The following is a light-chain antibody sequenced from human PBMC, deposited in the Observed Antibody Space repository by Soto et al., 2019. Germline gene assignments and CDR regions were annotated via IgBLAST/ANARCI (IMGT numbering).Light chain of an antibody. J-gene: IGKJ2*01. CDR1: QSVSSGY. CDR2: GAS. CDR3: QQYGISQNT. V-gene: IGKV3-20*01. Sequence: ETVMTQSPGTLSLSPGERATLSCGASQSVSSGYLAWYQQKPGQAPRLLIFGASNRATGIPDRFTGSGSGTDFTLTISRLEPEDFAVYYCQQYGISQNTFGQGTKLEIK.